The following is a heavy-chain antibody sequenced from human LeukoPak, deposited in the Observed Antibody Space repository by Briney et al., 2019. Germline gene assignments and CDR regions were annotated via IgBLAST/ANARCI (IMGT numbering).Heavy chain of an antibody. CDR3: ARTKHYYDSSGYYPIDY. J-gene: IGHJ4*02. CDR1: GFTFSSYA. V-gene: IGHV3-23*01. D-gene: IGHD3-22*01. CDR2: ITGSGGRT. Sequence: GGSLRLSCAASGFTFSSYAMNWVRQAPGKGLEWVSAITGSGGRTYYADSVKGRFTISRDNSKNTLYLQMNSLRAEDTAVYYCARTKHYYDSSGYYPIDYWGQGTLVTVSS.